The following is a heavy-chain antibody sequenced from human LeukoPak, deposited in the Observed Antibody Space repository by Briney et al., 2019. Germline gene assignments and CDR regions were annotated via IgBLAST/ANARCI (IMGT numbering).Heavy chain of an antibody. CDR2: ISSSSSYI. CDR1: GFTFSTYS. V-gene: IGHV3-21*01. Sequence: GGSLRLSCAPSGFTFSTYSMNWVRQAPGKGLEWVSSISSSSSYIYYADSVKGRFTISRDNAKNSQYLHMNSLRADDTAVYYCARRGFLTPTTGHGMDVWGQGTTVTVSS. CDR3: ARRGFLTPTTGHGMDV. D-gene: IGHD3-9*01. J-gene: IGHJ6*02.